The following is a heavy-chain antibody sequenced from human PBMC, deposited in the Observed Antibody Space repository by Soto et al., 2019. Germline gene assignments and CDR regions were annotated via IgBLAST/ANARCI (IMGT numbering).Heavy chain of an antibody. D-gene: IGHD1-7*01. CDR1: GDSVSSNSAV. J-gene: IGHJ6*01. Sequence: SQTLSLTCVISGDSVSSNSAVWNWIRQSPSRGLEWLGRTYYRSRWYNDYAVSVRSRITDNADTSKHQFSLHLNSVTPDNTAVYYCDGTSRLRCYDLDVGEEWTTVAVSS. V-gene: IGHV6-1*01. CDR3: DGTSRLRCYDLDV. CDR2: TYYRSRWYN.